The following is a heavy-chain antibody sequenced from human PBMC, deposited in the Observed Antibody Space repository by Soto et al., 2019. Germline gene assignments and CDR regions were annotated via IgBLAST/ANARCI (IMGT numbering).Heavy chain of an antibody. D-gene: IGHD1-1*01. V-gene: IGHV4-31*03. CDR1: GGSISSGGYY. J-gene: IGHJ4*02. CDR2: IYYSGST. Sequence: PSETLSLTCTVSGGSISSGGYYWSWIRQHPGKGLEWIGYIYYSGSTYYNPSLKSRVTVSVDTSKNQFSLKLSSVTAADTTVYYCARGGWNDADYWGQGTLVTVSS. CDR3: ARGGWNDADY.